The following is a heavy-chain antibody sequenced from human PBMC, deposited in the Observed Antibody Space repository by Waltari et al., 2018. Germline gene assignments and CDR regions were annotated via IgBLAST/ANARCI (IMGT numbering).Heavy chain of an antibody. V-gene: IGHV3-30*02. Sequence: QVQLVESGGGVVQPGGSLRISCAASGFTFSSYAMHWVRQAPGKGLEWVAFIRYDGSNKYYADSVKGRFTISRDNSKNTLYLQMNSLRAEDTAVYYCAKVPDYGGNPLFDYWGQGTLVTVSS. CDR2: IRYDGSNK. CDR3: AKVPDYGGNPLFDY. D-gene: IGHD4-17*01. CDR1: GFTFSSYA. J-gene: IGHJ4*02.